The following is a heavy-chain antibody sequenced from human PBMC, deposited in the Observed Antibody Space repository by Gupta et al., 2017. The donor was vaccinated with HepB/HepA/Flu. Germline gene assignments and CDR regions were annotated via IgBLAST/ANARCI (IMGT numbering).Heavy chain of an antibody. CDR2: ISYDGSNK. CDR1: GFTFSRYA. Sequence: QVQLVESGGGVVQPGRSLRLSRAAPGFTFSRYAMYWVGQAPGKGLEWVAVISYDGSNKYYADSVKGRFTISRDNSKNTLYLQMNSLRAEDTAVYYCARGYCTNGVCYEYFQHWGQGTLVTVSS. CDR3: ARGYCTNGVCYEYFQH. D-gene: IGHD2-8*01. J-gene: IGHJ1*01. V-gene: IGHV3-30-3*01.